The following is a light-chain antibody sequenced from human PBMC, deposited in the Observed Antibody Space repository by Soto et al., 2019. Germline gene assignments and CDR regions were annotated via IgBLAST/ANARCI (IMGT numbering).Light chain of an antibody. Sequence: IVLTQSPGTLSSSPGERATLSCRASRSVSANNLAWYQQRPGQAPRLLIYGASRRATGIPDRFSGSGSGTDFTLTISRLEPEDFAVYYCQQYGSSPVTFGQGTKVDI. CDR2: GAS. CDR3: QQYGSSPVT. V-gene: IGKV3-20*01. CDR1: RSVSANN. J-gene: IGKJ1*01.